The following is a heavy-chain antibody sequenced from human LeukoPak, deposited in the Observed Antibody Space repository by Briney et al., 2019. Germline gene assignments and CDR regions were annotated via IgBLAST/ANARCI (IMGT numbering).Heavy chain of an antibody. CDR3: AKGALVTTRPNFDY. Sequence: GGSLRLSCAASGFTFSSYEMNWVRQAPGKGLERLSIISGGGGSTYYADSVKGRFTISRDNSENSLYLQMNSLRVEDTAIYYCAKGALVTTRPNFDYWGQGTLVTVSS. V-gene: IGHV3-23*01. CDR1: GFTFSSYE. J-gene: IGHJ4*02. D-gene: IGHD4-17*01. CDR2: ISGGGGST.